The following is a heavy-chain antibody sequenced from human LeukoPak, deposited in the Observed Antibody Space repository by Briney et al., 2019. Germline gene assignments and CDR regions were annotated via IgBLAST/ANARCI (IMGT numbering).Heavy chain of an antibody. CDR1: GGSISSGSYY. D-gene: IGHD3-10*01. J-gene: IGHJ6*03. CDR2: IYTSGST. Sequence: SQTLSLTCTVSGGSISSGSYYWSWIRQPAGKGLEWIGRIYTSGSTNYNPSLKSRVTISVDTSKNRFSLKLSSVTAADTAVYYCASITMVRGVSSYYYYMDVWGKGTTVTVSS. V-gene: IGHV4-61*02. CDR3: ASITMVRGVSSYYYYMDV.